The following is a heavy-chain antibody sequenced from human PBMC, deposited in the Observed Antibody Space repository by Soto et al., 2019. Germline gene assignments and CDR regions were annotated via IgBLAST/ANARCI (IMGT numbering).Heavy chain of an antibody. CDR2: ITSSGSYV. CDR1: GFTFSRNT. J-gene: IGHJ6*02. V-gene: IGHV3-21*01. Sequence: GGTLRLSCVTSGFTFSRNTMNWVRQAPGKGLEWVASITSSGSYVYYAASVKGRFSASRDNAKNSLSLQMDSLRPDDTAIYFCVKDEGIEAMDVWGQGTTVTVSS. D-gene: IGHD3-3*02. CDR3: VKDEGIEAMDV.